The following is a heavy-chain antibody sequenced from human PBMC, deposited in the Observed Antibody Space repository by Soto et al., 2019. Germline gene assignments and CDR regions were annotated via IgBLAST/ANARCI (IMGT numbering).Heavy chain of an antibody. Sequence: QSGGSLRLSCAASGFTFDDYAMHWVRQAPGKGLEWVSGISWNSGSIGYADSVKGRFTISRDNAKNSLYLQMNSLRAEDTALYYCAKVGYCSSTSCWRHYYGMDVWGQGTTVTVSS. V-gene: IGHV3-9*01. D-gene: IGHD2-2*01. CDR3: AKVGYCSSTSCWRHYYGMDV. CDR1: GFTFDDYA. CDR2: ISWNSGSI. J-gene: IGHJ6*02.